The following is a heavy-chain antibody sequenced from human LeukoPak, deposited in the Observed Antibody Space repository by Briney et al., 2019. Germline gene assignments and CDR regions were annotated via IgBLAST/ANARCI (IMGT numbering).Heavy chain of an antibody. CDR3: ATAGALLRFLEWFDY. CDR1: GFTFSSYA. D-gene: IGHD3-3*01. V-gene: IGHV3-23*01. CDR2: ISGSGGST. J-gene: IGHJ4*02. Sequence: PGGSLRLSCAASGFTFSSYAMSWVRQAPGKGLEWVSAISGSGGSTYYADSVKGRFIISRDNSKNTLYLQMNSLRAEDTAVYYCATAGALLRFLEWFDYWGQGTLVTVSS.